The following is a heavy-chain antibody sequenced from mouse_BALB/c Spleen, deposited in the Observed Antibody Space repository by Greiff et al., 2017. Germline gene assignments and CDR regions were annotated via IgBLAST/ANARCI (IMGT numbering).Heavy chain of an antibody. V-gene: IGHV1-18*01. J-gene: IGHJ4*01. CDR1: GYTFTDYN. CDR2: INPNNGGT. Sequence: EVQLQQSGPELVKPGASVKIPCKASGYTFTDYNMDWVKQSHGKSLEWIGDINPNNGGTIYNQKFKGKATLTVDKSSSTAYMELLSLTSEDTAVYYCARSVVAKGDAMDYWGQGTSVTVSS. D-gene: IGHD1-1*01. CDR3: ARSVVAKGDAMDY.